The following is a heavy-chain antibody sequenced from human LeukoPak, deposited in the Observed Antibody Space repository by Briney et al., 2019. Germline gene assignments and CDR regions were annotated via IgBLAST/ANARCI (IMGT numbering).Heavy chain of an antibody. V-gene: IGHV4-30-4*03. Sequence: SETLSLTCSVAGGSISNGYYWSWIRQRPGEGLEWIGYIYYMRSTYYNPSLRSRVTISADTAETHFSLKLSDVTAADTAIYYCYARVRGDDSWGRGILVTVSS. CDR2: IYYMRST. CDR1: GGSISNGYY. J-gene: IGHJ5*01. CDR3: YARVRGDDS. D-gene: IGHD3-10*01.